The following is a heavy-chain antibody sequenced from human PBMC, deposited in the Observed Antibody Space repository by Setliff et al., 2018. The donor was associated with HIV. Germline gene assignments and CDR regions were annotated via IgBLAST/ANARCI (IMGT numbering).Heavy chain of an antibody. Sequence: SETLSLTCTVYGGSFSGYYWNWIRQTPGEGLEWIGEINVGGSTKYNPSLKNRVTISLETSKDQFSLRVTSVTAGDTALYYCARATGPGYYFDSWGQGSLVTVSS. CDR2: INVGGST. J-gene: IGHJ4*02. V-gene: IGHV4-34*01. CDR1: GGSFSGYY. CDR3: ARATGPGYYFDS.